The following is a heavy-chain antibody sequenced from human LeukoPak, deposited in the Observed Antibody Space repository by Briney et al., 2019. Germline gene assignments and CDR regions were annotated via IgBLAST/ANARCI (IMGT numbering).Heavy chain of an antibody. CDR2: IIPIFGTA. CDR3: ASSYSSGWYYFSYHYGMDV. V-gene: IGHV1-69*01. Sequence: SVKVSCKASGGTFSSYAISWVRQAPGQGLEWMGGIIPIFGTANYAQKFQGRVTITADESTSTAYMELSSLRSEDTAVYYCASSYSSGWYYFSYHYGMDVWGQGTTVTVSS. D-gene: IGHD6-19*01. J-gene: IGHJ6*02. CDR1: GGTFSSYA.